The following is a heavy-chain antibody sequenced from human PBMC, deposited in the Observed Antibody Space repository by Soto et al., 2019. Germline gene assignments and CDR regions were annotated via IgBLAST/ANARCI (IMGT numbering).Heavy chain of an antibody. V-gene: IGHV3-33*01. CDR1: GFTFSSYG. CDR2: IWYDGSNK. J-gene: IGHJ4*02. Sequence: QVQLVESGGGVVQPGRSLRLSCAASGFTFSSYGMHWVRQAPGKGLEWVAVIWYDGSNKYYADSMKGRFIISRDNSKNTLFLQMNSLRAEDTAVYYCARDLNDFWSGYLSLDYWGQGTLVTVSS. CDR3: ARDLNDFWSGYLSLDY. D-gene: IGHD3-3*01.